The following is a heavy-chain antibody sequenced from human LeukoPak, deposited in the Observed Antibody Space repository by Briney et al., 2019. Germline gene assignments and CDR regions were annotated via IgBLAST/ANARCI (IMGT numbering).Heavy chain of an antibody. V-gene: IGHV1-2*02. CDR1: GYTFTGHY. CDR2: INPNSGGT. CDR3: ARDSSGHYYYYYYMDV. D-gene: IGHD3-3*01. Sequence: ASVKVSCKASGYTFTGHYMHWVRQAPGQGLEWMGWINPNSGGTNYAQKFQGRVTMTRDTSISTAYMELSRLRSDDTAVYYCARDSSGHYYYYYYMDVWGKGTTVTVSS. J-gene: IGHJ6*03.